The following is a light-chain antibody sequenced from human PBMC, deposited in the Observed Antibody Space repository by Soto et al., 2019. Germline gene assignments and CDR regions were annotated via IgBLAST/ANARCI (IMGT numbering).Light chain of an antibody. CDR3: QQYNNWPRT. J-gene: IGKJ1*01. Sequence: EIVLTQSPATLSLSPGERATLSCRASQSVSSNLAWYQQKPGQAPRLLIHGTSNRATGIPDRFSGSGSGTDFTLTFSRLEPEDFAVYYCQQYNNWPRTCGQGTKVDIK. CDR1: QSVSSN. CDR2: GTS. V-gene: IGKV3-11*01.